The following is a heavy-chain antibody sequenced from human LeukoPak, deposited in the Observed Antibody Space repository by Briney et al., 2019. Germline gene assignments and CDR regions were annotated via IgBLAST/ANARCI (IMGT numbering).Heavy chain of an antibody. CDR1: GFPFSSFA. J-gene: IGHJ4*02. D-gene: IGHD3-22*01. V-gene: IGHV3-53*04. CDR2: IYSGGST. CDR3: ARAHYDSSGYYYRAFED. Sequence: QAGGSLRLSCAASGFPFSSFAMSWVRQAPGKGLEWVSVIYSGGSTYYADSVKGRFTISRHNSKNTLYLQMNSLRAEDTAVYYCARAHYDSSGYYYRAFEDWGQGILVTVSS.